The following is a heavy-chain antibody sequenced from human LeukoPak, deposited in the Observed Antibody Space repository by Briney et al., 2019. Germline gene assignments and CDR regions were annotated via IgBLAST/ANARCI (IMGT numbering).Heavy chain of an antibody. J-gene: IGHJ6*03. CDR1: GFTFSSYA. Sequence: GGSLRLSCAASGFTFSSYAMSWVRQAPGKGLEWVSVISGSGGSTYYADSVKGRFAISRDNPKNTLYLQVNSLRADDTAVYYCAKGEKNYYYDYMDVWGKGTTVTVSS. CDR2: ISGSGGST. V-gene: IGHV3-23*01. CDR3: AKGEKNYYYDYMDV.